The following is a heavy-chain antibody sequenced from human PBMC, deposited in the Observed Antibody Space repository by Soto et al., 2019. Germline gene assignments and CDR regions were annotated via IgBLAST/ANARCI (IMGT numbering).Heavy chain of an antibody. Sequence: SETLSLTCAVYGGSFSGYYCSWIRQPPWKGLEWIGEINHSGSTNYNPSLKSRVTISVDTSKNQFSLKLSSVTAADTAVYYCARVRLIMIFEVVISLGMDVFGQGTTVTISS. V-gene: IGHV4-34*01. CDR3: ARVRLIMIFEVVISLGMDV. CDR2: INHSGST. J-gene: IGHJ6*02. D-gene: IGHD3-3*01. CDR1: GGSFSGYY.